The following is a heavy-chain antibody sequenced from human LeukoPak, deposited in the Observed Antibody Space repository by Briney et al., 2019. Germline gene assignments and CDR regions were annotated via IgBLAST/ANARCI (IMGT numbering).Heavy chain of an antibody. CDR1: GFTFSSYG. D-gene: IGHD3-10*01. CDR2: ISYDGSNK. V-gene: IGHV3-30*18. J-gene: IGHJ3*02. Sequence: PGRSLRLSCAASGFTFSSYGMHWVRQAPGKGLEWVAVISYDGSNKYYADSVKGRFTISRDNSKNTLYQQMNSLRAEDTAVYYCAKDFRLLWFGEGWDAFDIWGQGTMVTVSS. CDR3: AKDFRLLWFGEGWDAFDI.